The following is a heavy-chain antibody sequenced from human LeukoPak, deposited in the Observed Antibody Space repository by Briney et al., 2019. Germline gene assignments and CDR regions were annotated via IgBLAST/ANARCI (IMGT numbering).Heavy chain of an antibody. CDR2: IWYDGSNK. Sequence: TGGSLRLSCAASGFTFSSYGMHWVRQAPGKGLEWVAVIWYDGSNKYYADSVKGRFTISRDNSKNTLYLQMNSLRAEDTAVYYCAREGTTVVKGDFDYWGQGTLVTVSS. D-gene: IGHD4-23*01. CDR1: GFTFSSYG. V-gene: IGHV3-33*08. J-gene: IGHJ4*02. CDR3: AREGTTVVKGDFDY.